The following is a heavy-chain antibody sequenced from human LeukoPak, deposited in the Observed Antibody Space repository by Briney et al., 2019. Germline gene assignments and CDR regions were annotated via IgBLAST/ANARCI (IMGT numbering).Heavy chain of an antibody. J-gene: IGHJ4*02. D-gene: IGHD3-22*01. Sequence: SETLSLTCAVSGGSIGSGGYSRSWIRQPPGKGLEWLGYIYHSGRTYYNPSLKSRVTVSVDRSKNQFSLNLSSVTAADTAVYYCARCQVPLNYYYDSSGYYFFDYWGQGTLVTVSS. CDR2: IYHSGRT. CDR3: ARCQVPLNYYYDSSGYYFFDY. V-gene: IGHV4-30-2*01. CDR1: GGSIGSGGYS.